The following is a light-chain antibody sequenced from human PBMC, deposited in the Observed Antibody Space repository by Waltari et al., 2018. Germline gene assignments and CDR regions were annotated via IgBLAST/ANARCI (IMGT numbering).Light chain of an antibody. Sequence: EVVMTQSPATLSASPGERVTLSCRASLGVSNNLAWYQQRPGQPHRLLIYGASTRATGLPARFRCSGSGTEFTRTISGLQSEDFAVYYCQQYSNWPPWTFGQGTKVEIK. CDR3: QQYSNWPPWT. CDR1: LGVSNN. CDR2: GAS. J-gene: IGKJ1*01. V-gene: IGKV3-15*01.